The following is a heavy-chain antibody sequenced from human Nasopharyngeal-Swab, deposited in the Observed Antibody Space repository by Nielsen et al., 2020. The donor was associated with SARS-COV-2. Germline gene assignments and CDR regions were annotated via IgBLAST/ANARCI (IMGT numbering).Heavy chain of an antibody. CDR2: IYYSGST. J-gene: IGHJ4*02. CDR3: ARHLRDGVVVAAPYYFDY. V-gene: IGHV4-39*01. CDR1: GGSISRSSYY. Sequence: SETLSLTCTVSGGSISRSSYYWGWIRQPPGKGLEWIGGIYYSGSTYYNPSLKSRVTISVDTSKNQFSLKLSSVTAADTAVYYCARHLRDGVVVAAPYYFDYWGQGTLVTVSS. D-gene: IGHD2-15*01.